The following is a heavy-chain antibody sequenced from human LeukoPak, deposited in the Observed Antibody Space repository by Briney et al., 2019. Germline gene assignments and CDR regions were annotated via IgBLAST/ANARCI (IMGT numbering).Heavy chain of an antibody. CDR2: VNSDGSWT. J-gene: IGHJ4*02. Sequence: GGSLRLSCAASGNYWIHWVRQAPGKGLVWVSHVNSDGSWTSYADSVKGRFTISKDNAKNTVYLQMNSLRAEDTAVYYCVSFYETYWGRGTLVTVSS. CDR3: VSFYETY. V-gene: IGHV3-74*01. CDR1: GNYW. D-gene: IGHD2/OR15-2a*01.